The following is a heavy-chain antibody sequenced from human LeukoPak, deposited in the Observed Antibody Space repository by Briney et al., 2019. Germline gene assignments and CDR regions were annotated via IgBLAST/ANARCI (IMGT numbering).Heavy chain of an antibody. CDR3: AKAPHYYDSSGHEAPFDY. CDR1: RFTFSSYA. Sequence: GGSLRLSCAASRFTFSSYAMSWVREALGGGVEWVSAICGSGGSTYTADSVKGRFTISIDNSKNTLYLQMNRLSAEDTDVYYCAKAPHYYDSSGHEAPFDYWGQGTLVTVSS. D-gene: IGHD3-22*01. V-gene: IGHV3-23*01. J-gene: IGHJ4*02. CDR2: ICGSGGST.